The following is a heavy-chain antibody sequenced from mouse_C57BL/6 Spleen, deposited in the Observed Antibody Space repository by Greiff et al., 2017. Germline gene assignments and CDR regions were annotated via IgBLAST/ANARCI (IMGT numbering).Heavy chain of an antibody. J-gene: IGHJ3*01. V-gene: IGHV5-6*01. CDR2: ISSGGSYT. Sequence: EVKLVESGGDLVKPGGSLKLSCAASGFTFSSYGMSWVRQTPDKRLEWVATISSGGSYTYYPDSVKGRFTISRDNAKNTLYLQMSSLKSEDTAMYYCARISLWDEAPGLAYWGQGTLVTVSA. CDR1: GFTFSSYG. D-gene: IGHD4-1*01. CDR3: ARISLWDEAPGLAY.